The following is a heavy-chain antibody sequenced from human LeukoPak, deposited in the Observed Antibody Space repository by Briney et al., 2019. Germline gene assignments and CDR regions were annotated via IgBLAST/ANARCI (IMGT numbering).Heavy chain of an antibody. CDR3: ARDSYNNVDY. CDR2: TDTEGTST. J-gene: IGHJ4*02. CDR1: GFTFSAYW. V-gene: IGHV3-74*01. Sequence: GGSLRLSCAASGFTFSAYWMHWVRQAPGQGLVWVSRTDTEGTSTHYADSVKGRFTVSRDNAKSTVYLQMNSLRAEDTAVYYCARDSYNNVDYWGQGTLVTVSS. D-gene: IGHD5-24*01.